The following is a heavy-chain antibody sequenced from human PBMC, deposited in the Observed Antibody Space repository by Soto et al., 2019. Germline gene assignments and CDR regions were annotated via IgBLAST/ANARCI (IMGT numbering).Heavy chain of an antibody. CDR3: ARSLNGGYCSGGSCYPFDY. V-gene: IGHV1-69*02. Sequence: QVQRVQSGAEVQKPGSSVKVSCKASGGTFSSYTISWVRQAPGQGLEWMGRIIPILGIANYAQKFQGRVTITADKSTSTAYMELSSLRSEDTAVYYCARSLNGGYCSGGSCYPFDYWGQGTLVTVSS. CDR2: IIPILGIA. J-gene: IGHJ4*02. D-gene: IGHD2-15*01. CDR1: GGTFSSYT.